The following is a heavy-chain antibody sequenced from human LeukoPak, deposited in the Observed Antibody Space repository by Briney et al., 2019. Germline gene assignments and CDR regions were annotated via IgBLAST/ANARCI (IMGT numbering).Heavy chain of an antibody. Sequence: GGSLRLSCAASGFTFSDYYMSWIRQAPGKGLEWVSYISSSGSTIYYAGSVKGRFTISRDNAKNSLYLQINSLRAEDMAVYYCAGDYDSSGYNWGQGTLVTVSS. CDR1: GFTFSDYY. D-gene: IGHD3-22*01. J-gene: IGHJ4*02. CDR2: ISSSGSTI. V-gene: IGHV3-11*01. CDR3: AGDYDSSGYN.